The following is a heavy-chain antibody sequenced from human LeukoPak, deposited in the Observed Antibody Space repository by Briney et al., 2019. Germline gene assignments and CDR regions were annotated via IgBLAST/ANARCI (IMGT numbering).Heavy chain of an antibody. CDR3: ARWWGD. CDR1: GGSISSYY. CDR2: IYYSGST. Sequence: PSETLSLTCTVSGGSISSYYWSWIRQPPGKGLEWIGYIYYSGSTNYNPSLKSRVNISVDTSKNQFSPKLKHPTAAEPAVDVRARWWGDWGQGTLVTVSS. V-gene: IGHV4-59*01. D-gene: IGHD2-15*01. J-gene: IGHJ4*02.